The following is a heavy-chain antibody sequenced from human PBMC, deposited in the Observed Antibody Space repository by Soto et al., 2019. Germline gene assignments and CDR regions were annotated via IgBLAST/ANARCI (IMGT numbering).Heavy chain of an antibody. D-gene: IGHD3-3*01. J-gene: IGHJ3*02. CDR3: AFGHDAFDI. CDR1: GGSISSYY. CDR2: IYYSGST. Sequence: SETLSLTCTVSGGSISSYYWSWIRQPPGKGLEWIGYIYYSGSTYYNPSLKSRVTISVDTSKNQFSLKLSSVTAADTAVYYCAFGHDAFDIWGQGTMVTVSS. V-gene: IGHV4-59*04.